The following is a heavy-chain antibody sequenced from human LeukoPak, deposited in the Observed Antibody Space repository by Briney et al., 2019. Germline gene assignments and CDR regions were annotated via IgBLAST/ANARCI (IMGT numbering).Heavy chain of an antibody. CDR1: GGSISSYY. J-gene: IGHJ3*02. CDR2: IYSSGST. V-gene: IGHV4-4*07. Sequence: SETLSLTCTVSGGSISSYYWSWIRQPAGKGLEWIGRIYSSGSTDYNPSLKSRLTMSVDTSKNQFSLNLKSVTAADTAVYYCARGPLVRGTNAFDIWGQGTMVTVSS. D-gene: IGHD2-21*01. CDR3: ARGPLVRGTNAFDI.